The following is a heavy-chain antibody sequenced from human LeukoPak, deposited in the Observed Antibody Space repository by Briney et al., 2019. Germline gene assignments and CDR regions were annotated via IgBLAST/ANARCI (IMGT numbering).Heavy chain of an antibody. CDR2: ISWNSGSI. Sequence: PGVSLRLSCAASGFTFDDYAMHWVRQAPGKGLEWVSGISWNSGSIGYADPVKGRFTISRDNAKNSLYLQMNSLRAEDTALYYCAKVGSGWSTEYFQHWGQGTLVTVSS. V-gene: IGHV3-9*01. CDR1: GFTFDDYA. CDR3: AKVGSGWSTEYFQH. D-gene: IGHD6-19*01. J-gene: IGHJ1*01.